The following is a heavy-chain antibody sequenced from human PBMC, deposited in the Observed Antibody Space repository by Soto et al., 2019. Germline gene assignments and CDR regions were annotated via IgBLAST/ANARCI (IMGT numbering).Heavy chain of an antibody. CDR2: ISYDGTNR. V-gene: IGHV3-30-3*01. CDR1: GFIFSSYA. J-gene: IGHJ4*02. D-gene: IGHD3-10*01. CDR3: ARGELLAKNYYGSGYVDY. Sequence: GGSLRLSCAASGFIFSSYAMHWVRQAPGKGLEWVAVISYDGTNRYHADSVKGRFTISRDNSKNTLFLQMNSLRDEDTAVYYWARGELLAKNYYGSGYVDYWGQGTLVTVSS.